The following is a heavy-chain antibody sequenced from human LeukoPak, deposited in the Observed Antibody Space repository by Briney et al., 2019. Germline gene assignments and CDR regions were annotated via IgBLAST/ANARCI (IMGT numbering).Heavy chain of an antibody. V-gene: IGHV3-48*04. CDR3: VRGGLYHYSGTSGDY. CDR1: GFTFSSYS. CDR2: ISSRSATI. J-gene: IGHJ4*02. Sequence: GGSLRLSCAASGFTFSSYSMNWVRQAPGKGLEWVSYISSRSATIYYADSVKGRFTISRDNAESSLYLQLNSLGAEDTAVYYCVRGGLYHYSGTSGDYWGQGTLVTVSS. D-gene: IGHD1-26*01.